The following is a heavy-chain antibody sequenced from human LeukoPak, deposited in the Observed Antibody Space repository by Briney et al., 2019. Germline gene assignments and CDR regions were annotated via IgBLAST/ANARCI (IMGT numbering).Heavy chain of an antibody. CDR1: GFTFDDYG. D-gene: IGHD2-8*01. CDR3: ARAPGVRYYYYMDV. V-gene: IGHV3-20*04. CDR2: INWNGGNT. Sequence: GGSLRLSCAASGFTFDDYGMSWVRQAPGKGLEWVSGINWNGGNTGYADSVKGRFTISRDNVKNSLYLQMNSLRAEDTALYYCARAPGVRYYYYMDVWGKGTTVTVSS. J-gene: IGHJ6*03.